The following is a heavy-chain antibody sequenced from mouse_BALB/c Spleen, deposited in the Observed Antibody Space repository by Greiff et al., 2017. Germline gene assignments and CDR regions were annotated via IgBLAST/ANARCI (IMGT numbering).Heavy chain of an antibody. CDR2: ISYDGSN. CDR1: GYSITSGYY. D-gene: IGHD2-4*01. J-gene: IGHJ3*01. CDR3: ARDDYDLLAWFAY. V-gene: IGHV3-6*02. Sequence: EVHLVESGPGLVKPSQSLSLTCSVTGYSITSGYYWNWIRQFPGNKLEWMGYISYDGSNNYNPSLKNRISITRDTSKNQFFLKLNSVTTEDTATYDCARDDYDLLAWFAYWGQGTLVTVSA.